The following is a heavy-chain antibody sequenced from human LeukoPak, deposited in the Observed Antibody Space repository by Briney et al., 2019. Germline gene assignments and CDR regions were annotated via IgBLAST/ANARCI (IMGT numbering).Heavy chain of an antibody. D-gene: IGHD3-10*01. CDR3: ARGGYYGSGSYEYSDY. J-gene: IGHJ4*02. CDR1: GFTFSFYG. CDR2: ITYGGSNK. V-gene: IGHV3-30*02. Sequence: PGGSLRLSCAASGFTFSFYGMHWVRQAPGKGLEWVAFITYGGSNKYYADSVKGRFTISRDNSKNTLYLQMNSLRAEDTAVYYCARGGYYGSGSYEYSDYWGQGTLVTVSS.